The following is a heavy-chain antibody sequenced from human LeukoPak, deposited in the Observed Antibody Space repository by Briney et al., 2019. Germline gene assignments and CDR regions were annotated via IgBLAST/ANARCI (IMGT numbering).Heavy chain of an antibody. Sequence: PSGTLSLTCAVSGGSISSSSYYWGWIRQPPGKGLEWIGTIYYSGSTYYSPSLKSRVTISVDTSKNQFSLKLNSVTAADTAVYYCARHRIAAADDAFEIWGQGTMVTVSS. CDR2: IYYSGST. V-gene: IGHV4-39*01. D-gene: IGHD6-13*01. J-gene: IGHJ3*02. CDR3: ARHRIAAADDAFEI. CDR1: GGSISSSSYY.